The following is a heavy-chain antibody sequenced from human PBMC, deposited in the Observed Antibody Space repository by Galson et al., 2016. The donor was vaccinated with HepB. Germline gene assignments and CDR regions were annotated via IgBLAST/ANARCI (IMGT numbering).Heavy chain of an antibody. CDR3: AKDGGYTYALGY. V-gene: IGHV3-30-3*01. CDR1: GFTFSTSA. CDR2: ISSDGSNQ. D-gene: IGHD5-18*01. J-gene: IGHJ4*02. Sequence: SLRLSCAASGFTFSTSAVHWVRQAPGKGLEWVAVISSDGSNQFYADSVTGRFTISRDNSKDTLYLRMNSLRAEDTAVYCCAKDGGYTYALGYWGRGTLVTVAS.